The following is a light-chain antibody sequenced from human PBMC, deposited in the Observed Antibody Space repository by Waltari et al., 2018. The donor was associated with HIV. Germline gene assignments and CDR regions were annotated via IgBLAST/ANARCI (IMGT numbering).Light chain of an antibody. Sequence: QSALPQPASVSGSPGQSITISCTGTSSDVGSNSLVSWYQQHPGKAPKLMIYEVNKRPSGVSNRFSGSKSGNTASLTISGLQAEDEADFYCCSYAGSSTLVFGGGTKLTVL. J-gene: IGLJ3*02. CDR3: CSYAGSSTLV. V-gene: IGLV2-23*02. CDR1: SSDVGSNSL. CDR2: EVN.